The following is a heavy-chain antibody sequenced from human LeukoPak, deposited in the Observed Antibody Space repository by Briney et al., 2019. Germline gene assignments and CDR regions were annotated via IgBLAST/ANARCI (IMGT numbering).Heavy chain of an antibody. CDR3: ARGDYYDSSGYISY. Sequence: SETLSPTCAVYGGSFSGYYWSWIRQPPGKGLEWIGEINHSGSTNYNPSLKSRVTISVDTSKNQFSLRLSSVTAADTAVYYCARGDYYDSSGYISYWGQGTLVTVSS. CDR1: GGSFSGYY. V-gene: IGHV4-34*01. CDR2: INHSGST. D-gene: IGHD3-22*01. J-gene: IGHJ4*02.